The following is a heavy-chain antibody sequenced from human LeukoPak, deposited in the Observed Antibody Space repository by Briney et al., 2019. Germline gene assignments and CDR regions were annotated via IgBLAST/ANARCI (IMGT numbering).Heavy chain of an antibody. CDR1: GFTFSSYV. CDR2: ISGSGGST. V-gene: IGHV3-23*01. CDR3: AKDGRPFQPLDPYFDY. D-gene: IGHD1-1*01. Sequence: GGSLRLSCAASGFTFSSYVMNWVRQAPGKGLEWVSVISGSGGSTNYADSVKGRFTFSRDNSKNTVYLQMNSLRAEDTAVYYCAKDGRPFQPLDPYFDYWGQGTLVTVSS. J-gene: IGHJ4*02.